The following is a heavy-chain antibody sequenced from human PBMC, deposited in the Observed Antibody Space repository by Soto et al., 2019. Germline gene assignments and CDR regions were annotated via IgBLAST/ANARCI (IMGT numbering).Heavy chain of an antibody. CDR1: GYSFTSYW. V-gene: IGHV5-51*01. Sequence: GESLKISCKGSGYSFTSYWIGWARQMPGKGLEWMGIIYPGDSDTRYSPSFQGQVTISADKSISTAYLQWSSLKASDTAMYYCARTAAAAKYYYDMDVWGQGTTVNVSS. J-gene: IGHJ6*02. D-gene: IGHD6-13*01. CDR2: IYPGDSDT. CDR3: ARTAAAAKYYYDMDV.